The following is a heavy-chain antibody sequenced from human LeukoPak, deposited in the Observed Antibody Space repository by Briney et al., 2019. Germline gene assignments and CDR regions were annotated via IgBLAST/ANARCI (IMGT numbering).Heavy chain of an antibody. CDR2: INPSGGST. Sequence: GASVKVSCKASGYTFTSYYMHWVRQAPGQGLEWMGIINPSGGSTSYAQKFQGRVTMTRDTSTSTVYMELSSLRSEDTAVYYCARVLAEYSSSPADAFDIWGQGTMVTVSS. D-gene: IGHD6-6*01. CDR3: ARVLAEYSSSPADAFDI. CDR1: GYTFTSYY. J-gene: IGHJ3*02. V-gene: IGHV1-46*01.